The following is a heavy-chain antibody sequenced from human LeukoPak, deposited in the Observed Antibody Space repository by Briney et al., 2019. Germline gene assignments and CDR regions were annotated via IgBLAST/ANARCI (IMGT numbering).Heavy chain of an antibody. CDR3: ARGLPLGYSGSWYGY. J-gene: IGHJ4*02. CDR2: SNHFGST. Sequence: PSETLSLTCAVYGGSFSGYYWSWIRHPPGKGLEWIGQSNHFGSTSYKPSLKSRVTISVDTSKDQLSLKLTSVTAADTAIYYCARGLPLGYSGSWYGYWGQGTLVTVSS. V-gene: IGHV4-34*01. CDR1: GGSFSGYY. D-gene: IGHD6-13*01.